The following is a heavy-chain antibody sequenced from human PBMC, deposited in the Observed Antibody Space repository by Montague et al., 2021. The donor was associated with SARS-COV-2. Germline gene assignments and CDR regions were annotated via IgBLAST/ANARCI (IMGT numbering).Heavy chain of an antibody. J-gene: IGHJ4*02. D-gene: IGHD3-9*01. V-gene: IGHV4-61*01. CDR3: ARAANILSGFYNHPFEY. CDR1: GGSVISDTYF. CDR2: IYDSDTT. Sequence: ETLSLTCTVSGGSVISDTYFWSWIRQPPGKGLEWIAYIYDSDTTNNNPSFWSRVSMSSDRSKNQFSLKLTSVTPADTAVYYCARAANILSGFYNHPFEYWGQGILVTGSS.